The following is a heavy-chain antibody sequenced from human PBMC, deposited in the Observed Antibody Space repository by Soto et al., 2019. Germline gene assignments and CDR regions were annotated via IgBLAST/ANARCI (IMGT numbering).Heavy chain of an antibody. Sequence: QVQLMPSGAEVRRPGTSMRISCTTSGYNFNTYGFIWVRQAPGQGLEWMGWIRGYNGYTKYAQNFEDRVTLSTDPSTSTAFLELRNLRSGDTALYFCARDRDYSHTEADIDYWGQGTLVTVSS. J-gene: IGHJ4*02. CDR2: IRGYNGYT. CDR1: GYNFNTYG. D-gene: IGHD3-16*01. V-gene: IGHV1-18*01. CDR3: ARDRDYSHTEADIDY.